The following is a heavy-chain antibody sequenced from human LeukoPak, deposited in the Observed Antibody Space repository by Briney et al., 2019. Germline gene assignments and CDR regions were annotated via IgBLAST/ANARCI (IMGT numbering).Heavy chain of an antibody. D-gene: IGHD3-22*01. CDR1: GYTFTNYG. J-gene: IGHJ4*02. Sequence: GASVKVSCKAFGYTFTNYGISWVRQAPGQGLEWMGWISAYNGNTNYAQKLQGRVTMTTDTSTTTAYMELRSLRSDDTAVYYCATPTYDTSGYYYYFDYWGQGTLVTVSS. CDR2: ISAYNGNT. V-gene: IGHV1-18*01. CDR3: ATPTYDTSGYYYYFDY.